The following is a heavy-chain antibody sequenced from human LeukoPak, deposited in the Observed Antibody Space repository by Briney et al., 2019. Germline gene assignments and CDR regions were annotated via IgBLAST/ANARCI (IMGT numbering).Heavy chain of an antibody. V-gene: IGHV4-59*01. J-gene: IGHJ3*02. CDR1: GGSFSGYY. Sequence: PSETLSLTCAVYGGSFSGYYWSWIRQPPGKGLEWIGYIYYSGSTNYNPSLKSRVTISVDTSKNQFSLKLISVTAADTAVYYCARTVLRYFDWFNSDAFDIWGQGTMVTVSS. D-gene: IGHD3-9*01. CDR2: IYYSGST. CDR3: ARTVLRYFDWFNSDAFDI.